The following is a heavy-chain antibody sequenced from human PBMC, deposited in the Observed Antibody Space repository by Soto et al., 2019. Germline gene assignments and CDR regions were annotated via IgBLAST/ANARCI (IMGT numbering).Heavy chain of an antibody. CDR3: AKDKSTGEYSYYRYMDV. Sequence: EVQLVESGGGLVQPDRPLRLSCEASGFNFENYAMHWVRQVPGKGLEWVSAISWNSGQLDYAASVRGRFTISRDNGKNSLYLEMNSLRPDDTALYFCAKDKSTGEYSYYRYMDVWGRGTTVIVSS. CDR2: ISWNSGQL. CDR1: GFNFENYA. J-gene: IGHJ6*03. D-gene: IGHD4-17*01. V-gene: IGHV3-9*01.